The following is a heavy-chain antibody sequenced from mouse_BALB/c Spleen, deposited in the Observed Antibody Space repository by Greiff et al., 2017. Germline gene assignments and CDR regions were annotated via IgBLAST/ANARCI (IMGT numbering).Heavy chain of an antibody. V-gene: IGHV1-15*01. CDR2: IDPETGGT. Sequence: QVQLQQSGAELVRPGASVTLSCKASGYTFTDYEMHWVKQTPVHGLEWIGAIDPETGGTAYNQKFKGKATLTADKSSSTAYMELRSLTSEDSAVYYCTRRALMISTQFAYWGQGTLVTVSA. CDR3: TRRALMISTQFAY. CDR1: GYTFTDYE. J-gene: IGHJ3*01. D-gene: IGHD2-4*01.